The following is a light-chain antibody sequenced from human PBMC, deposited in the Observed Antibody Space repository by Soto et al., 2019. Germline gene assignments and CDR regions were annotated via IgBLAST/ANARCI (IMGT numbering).Light chain of an antibody. CDR1: HSVGSNY. V-gene: IGKV3-20*01. Sequence: PGDRASLSWRASHSVGSNYLAWYQKQPGQAPRHLIHDASRRATGSPHRFSGSGSGTDVILSISRLEPEDFAVYYCQQYGSSPWTFGQGTKVDIK. CDR3: QQYGSSPWT. J-gene: IGKJ1*01. CDR2: DAS.